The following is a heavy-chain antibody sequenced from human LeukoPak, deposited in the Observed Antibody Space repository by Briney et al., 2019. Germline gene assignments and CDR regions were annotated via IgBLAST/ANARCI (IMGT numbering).Heavy chain of an antibody. CDR3: AKDRAPIAVAGIFDY. J-gene: IGHJ4*02. CDR2: ISYDGSNK. D-gene: IGHD6-19*01. V-gene: IGHV3-30*18. CDR1: GFTFSSYG. Sequence: PGGSLRLSCAASGFTFSSYGMHWVRQAPGKGLEWVAVISYDGSNKYYADSVKGQFTISRDNSKNTLYLQMNSLRAEDTAVYYCAKDRAPIAVAGIFDYWGQGTLVTVSS.